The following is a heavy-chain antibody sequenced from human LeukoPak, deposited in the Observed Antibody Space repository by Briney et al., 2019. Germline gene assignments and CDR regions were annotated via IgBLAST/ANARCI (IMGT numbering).Heavy chain of an antibody. CDR1: GGSISSYY. D-gene: IGHD6-19*01. Sequence: SETLSLTCTVSGGSISSYYWSWIRQPPGKGLEWIGYIYYSGSTNYNPSLKSRVTISVDTSKNQFSLKLSSVTAADTAVYYCGRSIAVAAYTCFAPGGRGPWVTV. J-gene: IGHJ5*02. CDR3: GRSIAVAAYTCFAP. CDR2: IYYSGST. V-gene: IGHV4-59*08.